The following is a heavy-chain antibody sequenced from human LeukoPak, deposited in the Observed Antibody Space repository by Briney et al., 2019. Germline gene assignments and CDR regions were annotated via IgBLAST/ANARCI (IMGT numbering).Heavy chain of an antibody. Sequence: GGSLRLSCAASGFTFSTYLMSWVRQALGKGLEWVGNIKEDGSEKYYIDSVKGRFTISRDNAKNLLFLQMNSLRAEDTAVYYCTRDEGATETTYRFDHWGQGTLVTVSS. V-gene: IGHV3-7*01. CDR2: IKEDGSEK. CDR1: GFTFSTYL. J-gene: IGHJ4*02. CDR3: TRDEGATETTYRFDH. D-gene: IGHD4-17*01.